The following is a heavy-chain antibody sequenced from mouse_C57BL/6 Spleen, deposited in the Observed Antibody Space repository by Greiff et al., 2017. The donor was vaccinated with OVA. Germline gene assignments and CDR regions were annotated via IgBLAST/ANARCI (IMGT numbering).Heavy chain of an antibody. D-gene: IGHD2-5*01. CDR2: IYPGGGYT. CDR1: GYTFTNYW. Sequence: VKLQESGAELVRPGTSVKMSCKASGYTFTNYWIGWAKQRPGHGLEWIGDIYPGGGYTNYNEKFKGKATLTADKSSSTAYMQFSSLTSEDSAIYYCARSPYYSKWYFDVWGTGTTVTVSS. V-gene: IGHV1-63*01. J-gene: IGHJ1*03. CDR3: ARSPYYSKWYFDV.